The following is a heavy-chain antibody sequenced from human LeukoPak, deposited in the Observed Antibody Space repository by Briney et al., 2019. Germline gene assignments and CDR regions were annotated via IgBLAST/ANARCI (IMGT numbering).Heavy chain of an antibody. CDR2: ISSSGSTI. V-gene: IGHV3-11*01. D-gene: IGHD5-18*01. J-gene: IGHJ4*02. CDR3: ARGLASWIHLWSAPDY. CDR1: GFTFSDYY. Sequence: GGSLRLSCAASGFTFSDYYMSWIRQAPGKGLEWVSYISSSGSTIYYADSVKGRFTISRDNAKNSLYLQMNSLRAEDTAVYYCARGLASWIHLWSAPDYWGQGTLVTVSS.